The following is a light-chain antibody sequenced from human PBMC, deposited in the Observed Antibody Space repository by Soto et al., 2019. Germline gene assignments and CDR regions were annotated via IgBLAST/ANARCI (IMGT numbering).Light chain of an antibody. V-gene: IGLV2-14*01. J-gene: IGLJ1*01. CDR2: DVS. CDR1: SIDVGGYNY. CDR3: SSYTSSSTLGV. Sequence: QSALTQPASVSGSPGQSITISCTGTSIDVGGYNYVSWYQQHPGKAPKLMIYDVSNRPSRVSDRFSGAKSGNTASLTISGLQAEDEADYYCSSYTSSSTLGVFGTGTQLTVL.